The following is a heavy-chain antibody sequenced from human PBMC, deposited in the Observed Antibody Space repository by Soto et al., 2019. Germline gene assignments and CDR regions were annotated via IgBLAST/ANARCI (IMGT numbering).Heavy chain of an antibody. J-gene: IGHJ4*02. CDR3: AKDHPTAWPASDY. CDR2: ISGSGDNT. V-gene: IGHV3-23*01. CDR1: GFTFSIYA. Sequence: GSLRLSCASSGFTFSIYAMNWVRQAPGKGLEWVSTISGSGDNTHYADSVKGRFTISRDNSKNTLYVQLDSLRVEDTAVYYCAKDHPTAWPASDYLGQGTLVTVSS.